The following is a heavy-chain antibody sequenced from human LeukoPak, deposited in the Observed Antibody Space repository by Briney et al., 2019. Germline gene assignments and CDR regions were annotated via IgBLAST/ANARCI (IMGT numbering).Heavy chain of an antibody. V-gene: IGHV1-69*05. CDR1: GGTFSSYA. D-gene: IGHD3-22*01. J-gene: IGHJ4*02. Sequence: SVKVSCKASGGTFSSYAISWVRQAPGQGLEWMGGIIPIFGTANYAQKFQGRVTITTDESTSTAYMELSSLRSEDTAVYYCARGGDYCDSSGSPEGFDYWGQGTLVTVSS. CDR2: IIPIFGTA. CDR3: ARGGDYCDSSGSPEGFDY.